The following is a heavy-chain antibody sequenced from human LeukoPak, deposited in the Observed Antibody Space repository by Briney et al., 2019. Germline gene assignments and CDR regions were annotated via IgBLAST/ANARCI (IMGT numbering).Heavy chain of an antibody. Sequence: GGSLRLSCTASGFTFGDYAMSWVRQAPGKGLEWVGFIRSKAYGGTTEYAASVKGRFTISRDDSKSIAYLQMNRLKTEDTAVYYCTRDVPDPHDYYDSSGLDYWGQGTLVTVSS. CDR2: IRSKAYGGTT. V-gene: IGHV3-49*04. D-gene: IGHD3-22*01. CDR3: TRDVPDPHDYYDSSGLDY. J-gene: IGHJ4*02. CDR1: GFTFGDYA.